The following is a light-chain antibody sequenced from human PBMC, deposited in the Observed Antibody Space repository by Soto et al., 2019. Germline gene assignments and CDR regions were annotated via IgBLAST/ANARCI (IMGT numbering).Light chain of an antibody. CDR1: QGVSSRY. V-gene: IGKV3-20*01. J-gene: IGKJ4*01. Sequence: EIVLTQSPGTLSLSPGERATLSCRASQGVSSRYLAWYQQKPGQAPRLLIYGASSRASGIPDRFSGIGSATDFTLTISGLEPEDFAVYFCQQYGDSLLTFGGGTKVDIK. CDR2: GAS. CDR3: QQYGDSLLT.